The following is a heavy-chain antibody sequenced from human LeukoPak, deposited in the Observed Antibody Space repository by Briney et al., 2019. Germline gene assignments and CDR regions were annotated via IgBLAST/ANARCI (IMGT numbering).Heavy chain of an antibody. D-gene: IGHD3-3*01. V-gene: IGHV3-23*01. CDR3: ARDSGLITYYDFWSGNHYGMDV. Sequence: GGSLRLSCAASGFTFSSYAMSWVRQAPGKGLEWVSAISGSGGTTYYADSVKGRFTISRDNSKNTLSLQMNSLRAEDTAVYYCARDSGLITYYDFWSGNHYGMDVWGQGTTVTVSS. CDR2: ISGSGGTT. J-gene: IGHJ6*02. CDR1: GFTFSSYA.